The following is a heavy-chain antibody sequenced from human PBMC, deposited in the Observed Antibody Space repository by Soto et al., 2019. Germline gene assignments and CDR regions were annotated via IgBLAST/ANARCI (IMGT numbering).Heavy chain of an antibody. CDR3: AKRGDYHFDY. CDR1: GFTFRTYG. J-gene: IGHJ4*02. Sequence: GGSLRLSCAASGFTFRTYGMSWVRQAPGKGLEWVSTISGSGGGTYYADSVKGRFTISRDNFKNMLYLQMNSLRAEDTAVYYCAKRGDYHFDYWGQGTLVTVSS. V-gene: IGHV3-23*01. D-gene: IGHD4-17*01. CDR2: ISGSGGGT.